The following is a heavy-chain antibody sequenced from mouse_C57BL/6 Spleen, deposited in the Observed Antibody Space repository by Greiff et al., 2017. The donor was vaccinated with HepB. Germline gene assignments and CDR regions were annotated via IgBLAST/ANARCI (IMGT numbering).Heavy chain of an antibody. CDR2: IDPSDSYT. J-gene: IGHJ4*01. Sequence: VQLQQPGAELVRPGTSVKLSCKASGYTFTSYWMHWVKQRPGQGLEWIGVIDPSDSYTNYNQKFKGKATLTVDTSSSTAYMQLSSLTSEDSAVYYCARAYSNSSYYAMDYWGQGTSVTVSS. D-gene: IGHD2-5*01. V-gene: IGHV1-59*01. CDR1: GYTFTSYW. CDR3: ARAYSNSSYYAMDY.